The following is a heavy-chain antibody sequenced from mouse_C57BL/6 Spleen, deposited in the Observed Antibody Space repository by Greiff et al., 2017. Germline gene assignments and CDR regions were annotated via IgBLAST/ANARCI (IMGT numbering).Heavy chain of an antibody. Sequence: QVQLQQPGAELVMPGASVKLSCKASGYTFTSYWMHWVKQRPGQGLEWIGEIDPSDSYTNYNQKFKGKSTLTVDKSSSTAYMQLSSLTSEDSAVYYGARRGQLTGIFDYWGQGTTLTVSS. D-gene: IGHD4-1*01. V-gene: IGHV1-69*01. CDR2: IDPSDSYT. J-gene: IGHJ2*01. CDR3: ARRGQLTGIFDY. CDR1: GYTFTSYW.